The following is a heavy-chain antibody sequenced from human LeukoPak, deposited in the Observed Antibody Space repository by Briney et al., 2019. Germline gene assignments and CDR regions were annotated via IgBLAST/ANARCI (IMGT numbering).Heavy chain of an antibody. D-gene: IGHD6-6*01. CDR2: IYYNGIT. V-gene: IGHV4-59*08. CDR1: GGSISGYY. CDR3: ASIFSSSSPYYYYYGMDV. J-gene: IGHJ6*02. Sequence: SETLSLTCTVSGGSISGYYWSWIRQPPGKGLEWIGYIYYNGITNYNPSLKSRVAISVDTSRNHFSLKLSSVTAADTAVYYCASIFSSSSPYYYYYGMDVWGQGTTVTVSS.